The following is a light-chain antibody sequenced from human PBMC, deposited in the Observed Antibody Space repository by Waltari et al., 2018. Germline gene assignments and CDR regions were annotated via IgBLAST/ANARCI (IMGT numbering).Light chain of an antibody. Sequence: SYVLTQPPSVSVAPGKTARITCGGNDIGRKTVHWYQQRPGRAPLLVIYYDSDRPSGIPERLSGSKSGNTATLTISRVEVGDEADYYCQVWDRGAHWVFGGETKLTVL. CDR2: YDS. J-gene: IGLJ3*02. CDR1: DIGRKT. CDR3: QVWDRGAHWV. V-gene: IGLV3-21*04.